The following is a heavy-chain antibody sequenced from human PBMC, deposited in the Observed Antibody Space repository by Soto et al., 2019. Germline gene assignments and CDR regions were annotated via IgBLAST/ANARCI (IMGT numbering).Heavy chain of an antibody. J-gene: IGHJ5*02. Sequence: SETLSLTCSVSGGSINSATYYWSWVRQRPGKGLEWIGHIFYSGSAYYNASLKTRLAISVDTSKSQFSLNLSSVTAADTAVYYCARGGASSKWFDPWGQGILVTVSS. CDR3: ARGGASSKWFDP. V-gene: IGHV4-31*03. D-gene: IGHD2-15*01. CDR2: IFYSGSA. CDR1: GGSINSATYY.